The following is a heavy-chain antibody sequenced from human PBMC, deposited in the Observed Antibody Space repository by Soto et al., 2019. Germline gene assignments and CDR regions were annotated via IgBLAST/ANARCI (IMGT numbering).Heavy chain of an antibody. J-gene: IGHJ4*02. CDR3: AKGRDSTLLRWQYFDN. CDR2: ISYEGRNK. Sequence: QVQLVESGGDVVQPGRSLRLSCAVSGFTFSLFGMHWVRQAPGKGLEWVAFISYEGRNKYYVDSVKGRFPISRDNSKNTLSLQMDSLRPEDTAVYYCAKGRDSTLLRWQYFDNWGQGTQVTVSS. D-gene: IGHD4-17*01. V-gene: IGHV3-30*18. CDR1: GFTFSLFG.